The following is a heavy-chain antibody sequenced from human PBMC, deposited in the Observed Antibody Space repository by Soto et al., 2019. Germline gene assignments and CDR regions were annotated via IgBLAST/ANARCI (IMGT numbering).Heavy chain of an antibody. D-gene: IGHD2-2*01. CDR1: GFTFSSYA. J-gene: IGHJ4*02. CDR3: AKDRGCSSTSCHYFDY. V-gene: IGHV3-23*01. CDR2: ISGSGGST. Sequence: EVQLLESGGGLVQPGGSLRLSCAASGFTFSSYAMSWVRQAPGKGLEWVSAISGSGGSTYYADSVKGRFTISRDNSKNTLYLQMNSLRAEDTALYYCAKDRGCSSTSCHYFDYWGQGTLVTVSS.